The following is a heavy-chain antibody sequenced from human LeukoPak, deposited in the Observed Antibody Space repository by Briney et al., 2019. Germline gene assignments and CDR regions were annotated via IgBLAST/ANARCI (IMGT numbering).Heavy chain of an antibody. D-gene: IGHD1-1*01. Sequence: GGSLRLSCAASGFMFNTYWMAWVRQAPGKGLEWVANIKEDGSDKNYVDSVKGRFTISRDNSKNTLYLQMNSLRAEDTAVYYCAKDLSPGTYDYWGQGTLVTVSS. CDR3: AKDLSPGTYDY. CDR2: IKEDGSDK. CDR1: GFMFNTYW. V-gene: IGHV3-7*03. J-gene: IGHJ4*02.